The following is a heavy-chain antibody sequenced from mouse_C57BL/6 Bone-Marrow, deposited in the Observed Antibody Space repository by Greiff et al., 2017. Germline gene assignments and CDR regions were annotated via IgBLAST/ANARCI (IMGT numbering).Heavy chain of an antibody. V-gene: IGHV1-59*01. Sequence: QVQLQQPVAELGRPGTSVKLSCKASGYSFPSYWMHWVKQRPGQGLEWIGVIDPSDSYTNYNQKFKGKATLTVETSSSTAYMQLSSLASEESAVYYRRRSECLDYRGQGTTL. CDR3: RRSECLDY. J-gene: IGHJ2*01. CDR2: IDPSDSYT. CDR1: GYSFPSYW.